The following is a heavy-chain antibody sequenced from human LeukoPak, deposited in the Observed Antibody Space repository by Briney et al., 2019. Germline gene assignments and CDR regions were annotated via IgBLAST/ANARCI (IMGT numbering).Heavy chain of an antibody. Sequence: PSETLSLTCTVSGGSISSHYWGWIRQPPGKGLEWIGYLYGSGSTKANPSLESRVTLSADTSKNQFSLRLSSVTAADTAVYYCATIKRGDIFGYFDFWDQGILVAVSS. CDR1: GGSISSHY. J-gene: IGHJ4*02. D-gene: IGHD5-18*01. CDR3: ATIKRGDIFGYFDF. CDR2: LYGSGST. V-gene: IGHV4-59*11.